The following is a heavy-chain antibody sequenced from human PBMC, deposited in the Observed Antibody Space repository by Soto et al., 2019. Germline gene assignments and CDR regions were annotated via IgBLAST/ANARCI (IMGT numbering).Heavy chain of an antibody. D-gene: IGHD3-3*01. Sequence: GGSLRLSCAVSGFSFGHYWMSWVRQAPGKGLEWLASIKEDGSERYYLDSVKGRFTISRDNAKDSLSLQMNSLRGEDTAFYYCARDVGPVTIFGEALSGYFDFWGQGTLVTVSS. CDR1: GFSFGHYW. V-gene: IGHV3-7*03. CDR2: IKEDGSER. J-gene: IGHJ4*02. CDR3: ARDVGPVTIFGEALSGYFDF.